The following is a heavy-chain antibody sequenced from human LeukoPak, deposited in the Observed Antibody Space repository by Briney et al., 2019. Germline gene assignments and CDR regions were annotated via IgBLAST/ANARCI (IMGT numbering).Heavy chain of an antibody. J-gene: IGHJ4*02. CDR2: INPNSGAT. D-gene: IGHD6-6*01. CDR1: GYTFTDYF. CDR3: ARDDAVIAARIFDY. Sequence: GASMKVSCKASGYTFTDYFMLWVRQAPGQGLEWMGWINPNSGATNYAQKFQGRVTMTRDTSITTAYMELSGLTSDDTAVYYCARDDAVIAARIFDYWGQGTLVTVSS. V-gene: IGHV1-2*02.